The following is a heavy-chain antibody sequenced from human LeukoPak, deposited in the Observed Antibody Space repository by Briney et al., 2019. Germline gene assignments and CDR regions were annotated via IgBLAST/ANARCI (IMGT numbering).Heavy chain of an antibody. J-gene: IGHJ4*02. CDR2: INSDGSST. D-gene: IGHD6-13*01. V-gene: IGHV3-74*01. CDR3: ARGREAAAGDY. CDR1: GFTFSSYW. Sequence: SGGSLRVSCAASGFTFSSYWMHWVRQAPGKGLVWVSRINSDGSSTSYADSVKGRFTISRDNAKNTLYLQMNSLRAEDTAVYYCARGREAAAGDYWGQGTLVTVSS.